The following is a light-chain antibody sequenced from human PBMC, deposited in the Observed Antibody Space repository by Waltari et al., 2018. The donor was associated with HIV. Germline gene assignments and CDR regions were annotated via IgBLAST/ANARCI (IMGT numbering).Light chain of an antibody. V-gene: IGLV2-23*02. J-gene: IGLJ2*01. Sequence: QSALTQPASVSGSPGQSITIPCTGTSRDVGGYNYVSWYQQHPGKAPKLMIYDVSKRPSGVSNRFSGSKSGNTASLTISGLQAEDEADYYCCSYAGSSTLVFGGGTKLTVL. CDR2: DVS. CDR1: SRDVGGYNY. CDR3: CSYAGSSTLV.